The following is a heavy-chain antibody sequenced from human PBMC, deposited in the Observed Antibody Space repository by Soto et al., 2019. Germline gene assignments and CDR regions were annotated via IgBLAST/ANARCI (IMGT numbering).Heavy chain of an antibody. D-gene: IGHD3-22*01. Sequence: SVKVSCKASGGTFSSYAISWVRQAPGQGLEWMGGIIPIFGTANYAQKFQGRVTITADESTSTAYMELSSLRSEDTAVYYCASYDSSGYYSDYWRQGTLVTVSS. J-gene: IGHJ4*02. CDR2: IIPIFGTA. V-gene: IGHV1-69*13. CDR3: ASYDSSGYYSDY. CDR1: GGTFSSYA.